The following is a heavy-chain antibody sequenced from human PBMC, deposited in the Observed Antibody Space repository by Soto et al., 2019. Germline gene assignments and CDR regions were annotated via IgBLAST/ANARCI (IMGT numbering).Heavy chain of an antibody. V-gene: IGHV3-13*01. Sequence: EVQLVGSGGGLVQPGGSLRLSCAASGFTFSSYDMHWVRQATGKGLEWVSAIGTAGDTYYPGSVKGRFTISRENAKNSLYLQMNSLRAGVTAVYYCARSDSSGYYYFDYWGQGTLVTVSS. D-gene: IGHD3-22*01. CDR3: ARSDSSGYYYFDY. CDR2: IGTAGDT. CDR1: GFTFSSYD. J-gene: IGHJ4*02.